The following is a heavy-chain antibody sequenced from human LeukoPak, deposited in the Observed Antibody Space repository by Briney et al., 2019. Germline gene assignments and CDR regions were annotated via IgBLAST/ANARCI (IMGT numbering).Heavy chain of an antibody. CDR1: GFTFDDYA. Sequence: PGRSLRLSCAASGFTFDDYAMHWVRQAPGKGLEWVSGISWNSGSIGYADSVKGRFTISRDNAKNSQYLQMNSLRAEDTALYYCAKDISRYYYGSSGFDPWGQGTLVTVSS. CDR3: AKDISRYYYGSSGFDP. D-gene: IGHD3-10*01. CDR2: ISWNSGSI. J-gene: IGHJ5*02. V-gene: IGHV3-9*01.